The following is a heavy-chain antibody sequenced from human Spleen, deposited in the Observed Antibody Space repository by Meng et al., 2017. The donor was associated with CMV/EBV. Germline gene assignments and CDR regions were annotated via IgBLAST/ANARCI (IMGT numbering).Heavy chain of an antibody. CDR3: ARASHYYDSAFDI. V-gene: IGHV3-23*01. CDR1: GFTFSSYA. D-gene: IGHD3-22*01. Sequence: GESLKISCAASGFTFSSYAMHWVRQAPGEGLEWVSAISGSGGSTYYADSVKGRFTISRDNAKNTLYLQMNSLRAEDTAVYYCARASHYYDSAFDIWGQGTMVTVSS. J-gene: IGHJ3*02. CDR2: ISGSGGST.